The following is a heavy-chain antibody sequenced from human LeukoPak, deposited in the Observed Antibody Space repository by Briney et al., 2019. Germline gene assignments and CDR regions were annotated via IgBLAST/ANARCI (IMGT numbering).Heavy chain of an antibody. V-gene: IGHV1-69*04. D-gene: IGHD1-1*01. J-gene: IGHJ4*02. CDR1: GGTFSSYA. CDR3: ARSRGSRTGTNGDYLDY. Sequence: SVKVSCKASGGTFSSYAINWVRQAPGQGLEWMGRIIPILGLRNYAQKFQGRVTITADKSTGTAYMDVTSLRSDDTAVYFCARSRGSRTGTNGDYLDYWGQGTLVTVSS. CDR2: IIPILGLR.